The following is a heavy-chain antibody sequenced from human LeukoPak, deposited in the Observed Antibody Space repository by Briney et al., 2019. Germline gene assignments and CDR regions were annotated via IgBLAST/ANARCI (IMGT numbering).Heavy chain of an antibody. J-gene: IGHJ4*02. CDR2: IGDSGGDT. CDR3: AKQVTAPGPIDY. V-gene: IGHV3-23*01. CDR1: GFTFSSYA. Sequence: PGGSLRLSCAAYGFTFSSYAMSWVRQAPGKGLEWVSAIGDSGGDTYYADSVKGRFTISRDNSKNTLYLQMNSLRAEDTALYYCAKQVTAPGPIDYWGQGTLVTVSS. D-gene: IGHD2-21*02.